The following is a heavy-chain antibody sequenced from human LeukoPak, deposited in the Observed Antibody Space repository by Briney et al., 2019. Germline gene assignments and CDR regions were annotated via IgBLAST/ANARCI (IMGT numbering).Heavy chain of an antibody. Sequence: GGSLRLSCAASGFTFSSYAMSWVRQAPGRGLEWVSTITGSTGSTSYADSVKGRFTISRDNVDNVVYLEMNGLRAEDTATYYCARVAVSGPTGWFDSWGQGTLVIVSS. CDR3: ARVAVSGPTGWFDS. CDR1: GFTFSSYA. V-gene: IGHV3-23*01. D-gene: IGHD2-8*02. J-gene: IGHJ5*01. CDR2: ITGSTGST.